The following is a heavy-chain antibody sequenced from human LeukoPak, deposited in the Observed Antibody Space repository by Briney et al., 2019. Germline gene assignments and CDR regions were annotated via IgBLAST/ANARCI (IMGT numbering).Heavy chain of an antibody. Sequence: SETLSLTCTVSGGSISSGSYYWSWIRQPAGKGLEWTGRIYTSGSTNYNPSLKSRVTISVDTSKNQFSLKLSSVTAADTAVYYCARDRSRSSSSDAFDIWGQGTMVTVSS. CDR2: IYTSGST. V-gene: IGHV4-61*02. D-gene: IGHD6-6*01. J-gene: IGHJ3*02. CDR1: GGSISSGSYY. CDR3: ARDRSRSSSSDAFDI.